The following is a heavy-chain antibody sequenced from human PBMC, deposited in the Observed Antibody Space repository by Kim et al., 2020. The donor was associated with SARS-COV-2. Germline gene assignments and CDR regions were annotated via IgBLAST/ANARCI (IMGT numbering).Heavy chain of an antibody. CDR3: VREGWWKFDD. Sequence: GGSLRLSCAASGFPFDIHFMSWVRQAPGKGLEWVAKIKPDGSEQFYEVSVRGRFTISRDNIKNSLYLQMNSLRPADTAVYYCVREGWWKFDDWGQGNLGT. D-gene: IGHD2-15*01. J-gene: IGHJ4*02. CDR1: GFPFDIHF. CDR2: IKPDGSEQ. V-gene: IGHV3-7*03.